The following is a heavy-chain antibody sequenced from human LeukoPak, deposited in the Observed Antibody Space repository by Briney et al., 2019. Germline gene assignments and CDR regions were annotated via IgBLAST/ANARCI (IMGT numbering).Heavy chain of an antibody. Sequence: SETLSLTCAVYGVSFSGYYWSWIRQPPGKGLEWIGYIYYSGSTNYNPSLKSRVTVSVDTSKNQFPLKLSSVTAADTAVYYCARATRSWFDPWGQGTLVTVSS. D-gene: IGHD4-17*01. CDR2: IYYSGST. CDR1: GVSFSGYY. CDR3: ARATRSWFDP. V-gene: IGHV4-59*01. J-gene: IGHJ5*02.